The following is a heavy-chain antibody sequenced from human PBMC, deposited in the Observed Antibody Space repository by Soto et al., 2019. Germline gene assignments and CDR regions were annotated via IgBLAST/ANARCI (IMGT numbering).Heavy chain of an antibody. Sequence: QVQLQESGPGLVKPSQTLSLTCTVSGGSISSGGYYWTWIRQHPGKGLEWIGYIYYSGSTYYNPALKTRVTRSVDTSKIQFPMKLSSVTAADSAVSYCARGVFPGGQGTLVTVSS. CDR3: ARGVFP. CDR1: GGSISSGGYY. CDR2: IYYSGST. V-gene: IGHV4-31*03. J-gene: IGHJ5*02.